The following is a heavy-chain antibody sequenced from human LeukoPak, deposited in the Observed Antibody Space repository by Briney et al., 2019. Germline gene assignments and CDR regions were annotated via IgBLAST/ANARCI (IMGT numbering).Heavy chain of an antibody. D-gene: IGHD4-17*01. J-gene: IGHJ4*02. CDR2: ISSSTSYI. CDR1: GFTFSSYS. CDR3: ARAGGSTVSHSDY. V-gene: IGHV3-21*01. Sequence: GGSLRLSCAASGFTFSSYSMNWIRQAPGKGLEWVSSISSSTSYIYYADSVKGRFTISIDNAKNSLYLQMNSLRAEDTAVYYCARAGGSTVSHSDYWGQGTLVTVSS.